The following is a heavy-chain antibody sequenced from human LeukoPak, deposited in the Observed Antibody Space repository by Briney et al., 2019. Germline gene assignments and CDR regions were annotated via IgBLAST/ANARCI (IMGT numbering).Heavy chain of an antibody. CDR2: ISGSGGST. CDR1: GFTFSSYW. CDR3: AKDHSGSYYRPAYFVY. J-gene: IGHJ4*02. V-gene: IGHV3-23*01. Sequence: GGSLRLSCVASGFTFSSYWMSWVRQAPGKGLEWVSAISGSGGSTYYADSVKGRLTISRDNSKNTLYLQMNSLRAEDTAVYYCAKDHSGSYYRPAYFVYWGQGTLVTVSS. D-gene: IGHD1-26*01.